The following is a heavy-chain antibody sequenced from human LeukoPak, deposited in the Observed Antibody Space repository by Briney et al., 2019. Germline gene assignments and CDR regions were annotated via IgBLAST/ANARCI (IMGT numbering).Heavy chain of an antibody. CDR2: ISWNSGSI. J-gene: IGHJ4*02. CDR3: AKVLGSSGWYGADY. V-gene: IGHV3-9*01. D-gene: IGHD6-19*01. Sequence: GGSLRLSCAASGFTFDDYAMHWVRQAPGKGLEWVSGISWNSGSIGYADSVKDRFTISRDNAKNSLYLQMNSLRAEDTALYYCAKVLGSSGWYGADYWGQGTLVTVSS. CDR1: GFTFDDYA.